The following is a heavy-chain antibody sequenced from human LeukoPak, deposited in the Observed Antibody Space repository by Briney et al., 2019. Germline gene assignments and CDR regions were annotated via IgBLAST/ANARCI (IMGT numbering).Heavy chain of an antibody. J-gene: IGHJ4*02. CDR2: IKQDVTEK. CDR1: GFTFSSYW. V-gene: IGHV3-7*01. Sequence: GGSLRLSCAASGFTFSSYWMSWVRQAPGKGLEWVAYIKQDVTEKYYVDSVKGRFSISRDNAKNSLYLQMNSLRAEDTAVYYCASRRTAYCGGDCPEGYWGQGILVTVSS. CDR3: ASRRTAYCGGDCPEGY. D-gene: IGHD2-21*02.